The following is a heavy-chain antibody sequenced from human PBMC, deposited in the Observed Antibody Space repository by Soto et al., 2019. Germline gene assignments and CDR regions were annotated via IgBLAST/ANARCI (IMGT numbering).Heavy chain of an antibody. CDR3: ARDIGIQLGLYGVDV. J-gene: IGHJ6*02. D-gene: IGHD5-18*01. V-gene: IGHV3-7*01. CDR2: IKQGGSEK. CDR1: GFTFSSCW. Sequence: GGSLRLSCAVSGFTFSSCWMSWVCQAPGKGLEWVANIKQGGSEKYYEDSVKGRFTISRDNAKNSLYLQMNSLRAEDTAVYYCARDIGIQLGLYGVDVWGQGTTVTVSS.